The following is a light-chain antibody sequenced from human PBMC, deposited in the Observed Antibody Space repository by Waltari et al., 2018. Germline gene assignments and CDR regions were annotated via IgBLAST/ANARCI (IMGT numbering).Light chain of an antibody. J-gene: IGLJ3*02. CDR3: NSYTSRSSWM. V-gene: IGLV2-14*01. CDR2: EVS. Sequence: QSALTQPASVSGSPGQSITISCTGTSSDVGGYNYVSAYQQHPGKAPKLIIYEVSNRPAGGANRFPGSKSGNTASLTTSGLQAEDEADYYCNSYTSRSSWMFGGGTKLTVL. CDR1: SSDVGGYNY.